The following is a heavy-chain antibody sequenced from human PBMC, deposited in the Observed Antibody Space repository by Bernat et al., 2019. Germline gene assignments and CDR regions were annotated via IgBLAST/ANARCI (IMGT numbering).Heavy chain of an antibody. CDR3: AKDRSSGWTYFDY. CDR2: ITGSGGST. J-gene: IGHJ4*02. D-gene: IGHD6-19*01. Sequence: EVQLVESGGGLVQPGGSLRLSCVASGFTFSNYAMSWVRYAPGKGLECVSGITGSGGSTYYADSVKGRFTISRDNSKSTLYLQMNSLRAEDTAVYYCAKDRSSGWTYFDYWGQRTLVTVSA. V-gene: IGHV3-23*04. CDR1: GFTFSNYA.